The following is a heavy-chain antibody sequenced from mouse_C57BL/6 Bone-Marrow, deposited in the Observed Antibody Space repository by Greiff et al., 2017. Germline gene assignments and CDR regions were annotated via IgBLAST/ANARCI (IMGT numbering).Heavy chain of an antibody. D-gene: IGHD2-1*01. V-gene: IGHV5-17*01. Sequence: EVKLMESGGGLVKPGGSLKLSCAASGFTFSDYGMHWVRQAPEKGLEWVAYISSGSSTIYYADTVKGRFTISRDNAKNTLFLQMTSLRSEDTAMYYCARGYGNGWFAYWGQGTLVTVSA. J-gene: IGHJ3*01. CDR1: GFTFSDYG. CDR3: ARGYGNGWFAY. CDR2: ISSGSSTI.